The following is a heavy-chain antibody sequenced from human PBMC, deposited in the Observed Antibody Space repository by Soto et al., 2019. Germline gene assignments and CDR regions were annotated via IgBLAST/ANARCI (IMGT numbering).Heavy chain of an antibody. CDR3: ARSLSGYYYGMDV. CDR2: ISSSGSTI. V-gene: IGHV3-48*03. J-gene: IGHJ6*02. CDR1: GFTFSSYE. Sequence: SGGSLRLSCAASGFTFSSYEMNWVRQAPGKGPEWVSYISSSGSTIYYADSVKGRFTISRDNAKNSLYLQMNSMRAEDTAVYYCARSLSGYYYGMDVWGQGTTVTVSS.